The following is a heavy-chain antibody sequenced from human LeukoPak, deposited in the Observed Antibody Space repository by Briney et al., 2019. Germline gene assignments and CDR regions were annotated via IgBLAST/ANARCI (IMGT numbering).Heavy chain of an antibody. CDR3: ARVVAAATYYFDY. Sequence: SETLSLTCTVSGGSIRSYYWSWLRQPPGKGLEWLGSIYYIGSTKYNPSLKSRVTISVDTSKNQFSLKLTSVTAADTAVYYCARVVAAATYYFDYWGQGTLVTVSS. J-gene: IGHJ4*02. V-gene: IGHV4-59*01. CDR1: GGSIRSYY. CDR2: IYYIGST. D-gene: IGHD6-13*01.